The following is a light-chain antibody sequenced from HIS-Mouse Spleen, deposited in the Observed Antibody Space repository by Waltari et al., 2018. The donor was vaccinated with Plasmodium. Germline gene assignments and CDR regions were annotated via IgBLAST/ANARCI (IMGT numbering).Light chain of an antibody. Sequence: DVVMTQSPLSLPVTLGQPASISCRSSQSLVHSDGNTYLNWFQHRPGQSPRRLIYKVSNRDSGVPDRFSGSGSGTDLTLKISRVEAEDVGVYYCMQGTHWPPFTFGPGTKVDIK. V-gene: IGKV2-30*02. CDR3: MQGTHWPPFT. CDR1: QSLVHSDGNTY. CDR2: KVS. J-gene: IGKJ3*01.